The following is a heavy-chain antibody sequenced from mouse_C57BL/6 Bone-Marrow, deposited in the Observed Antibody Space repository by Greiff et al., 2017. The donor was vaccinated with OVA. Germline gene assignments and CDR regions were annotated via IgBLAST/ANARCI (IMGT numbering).Heavy chain of an antibody. Sequence: VQLQQPGAELVRPGSSVKLSCKASGYTFTSYWMDWVKQRPGQGLEWIGNIYPSDSETHYNQKFKDKATLTVDKSSSTAYVQLSSLTAEDSAVYCCARCWATSWDLDYWGQGTTLTVSS. D-gene: IGHD4-1*01. V-gene: IGHV1-61*01. CDR2: IYPSDSET. CDR1: GYTFTSYW. J-gene: IGHJ2*01. CDR3: ARCWATSWDLDY.